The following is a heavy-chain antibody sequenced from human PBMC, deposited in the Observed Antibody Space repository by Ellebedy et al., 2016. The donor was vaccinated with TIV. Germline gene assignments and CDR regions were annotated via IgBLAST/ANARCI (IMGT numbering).Heavy chain of an antibody. Sequence: ASVKVSXXASGYTFTGYYMHWVRQAPGQGLEWMGWINPNSGGTNYAQKFQGRVTMTRDTSISTAYMELSSLRSEDTAVYYCAGRGDYYDSSGMDYWGQGTLVTVSS. CDR3: AGRGDYYDSSGMDY. V-gene: IGHV1-2*02. CDR2: INPNSGGT. D-gene: IGHD3-22*01. J-gene: IGHJ4*02. CDR1: GYTFTGYY.